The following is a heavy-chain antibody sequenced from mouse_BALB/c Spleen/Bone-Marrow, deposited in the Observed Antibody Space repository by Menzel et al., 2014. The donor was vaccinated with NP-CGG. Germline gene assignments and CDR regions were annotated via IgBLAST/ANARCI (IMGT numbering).Heavy chain of an antibody. CDR3: ARDVPLYDVGYFDY. CDR1: GFTFSSFG. CDR2: ISSGSSTI. J-gene: IGHJ2*01. Sequence: EVQLVESGGGLVQPGGSRKLSCAASGFTFSSFGMHWVRQAPEKGLEWVAYISSGSSTIYYADTVKGRFTISRDNPKNTLFLQMTSLRSEDTAMYYCARDVPLYDVGYFDYWGQGTTLIVSS. V-gene: IGHV5-17*02. D-gene: IGHD2-14*01.